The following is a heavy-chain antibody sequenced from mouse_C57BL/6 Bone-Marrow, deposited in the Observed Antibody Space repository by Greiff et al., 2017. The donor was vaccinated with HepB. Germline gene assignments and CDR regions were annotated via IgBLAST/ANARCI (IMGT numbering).Heavy chain of an antibody. CDR2: IDPNSGGT. D-gene: IGHD1-1*01. CDR1: GYTFTSYW. CDR3: ARVLRYYAMDY. J-gene: IGHJ4*01. V-gene: IGHV1-72*01. Sequence: QVQLKQPGAELVKPGASVKLSCKASGYTFTSYWMHWVKQRPGRGLEWIGRIDPNSGGTKYNEKFKSKATLTVDKPSSTAYMQLRILTSEDSAVYYCARVLRYYAMDYWGQGTSVTVSS.